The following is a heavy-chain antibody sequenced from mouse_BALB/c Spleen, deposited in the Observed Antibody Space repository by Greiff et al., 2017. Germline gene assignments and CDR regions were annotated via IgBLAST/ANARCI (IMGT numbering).Heavy chain of an antibody. J-gene: IGHJ3*01. V-gene: IGHV1S56*01. D-gene: IGHD2-4*01. CDR2: IYPGNVNT. CDR1: GYTFTSYY. Sequence: VKLMESGPELVKPGASVRISCKASGYTFTSYYIHWVKQRPGQGLEWIGWIYPGNVNTKYNEKFKGKATLTADKSSSTAYMQLSSLTSEDSAVYFCARREDYWFAYWGQGTLVTVSA. CDR3: ARREDYWFAY.